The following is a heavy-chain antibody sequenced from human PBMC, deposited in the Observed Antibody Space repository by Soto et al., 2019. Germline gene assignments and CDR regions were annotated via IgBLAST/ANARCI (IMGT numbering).Heavy chain of an antibody. D-gene: IGHD2-2*01. V-gene: IGHV3-64D*08. CDR1: GFSFSYFA. Sequence: PGGSLRVSCSASGFSFSYFAMHWVRQAPGKGLEYVTAIDGKGGSTYYADSVKGRFTISRDNSKNTLFLQMSSLRAEDMAVYYCVRLSSSFYLDYWGLGSLVTVSS. CDR2: IDGKGGST. J-gene: IGHJ4*02. CDR3: VRLSSSFYLDY.